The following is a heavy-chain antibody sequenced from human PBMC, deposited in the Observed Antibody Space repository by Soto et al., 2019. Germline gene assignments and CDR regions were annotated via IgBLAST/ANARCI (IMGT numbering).Heavy chain of an antibody. CDR2: ISWNSGSI. CDR3: AKDIRRQQLRPGDFDY. V-gene: IGHV3-9*01. Sequence: EVQLVESGGGLVQPGRSLRLSCAASGFTFDDYAMHWVRQAPGKGLEWVSGISWNSGSIGYADSVKGRFTISRDNAKNSLYLQMNSLRAEDTALYYCAKDIRRQQLRPGDFDYWGQGTLVTVSS. D-gene: IGHD6-13*01. CDR1: GFTFDDYA. J-gene: IGHJ4*02.